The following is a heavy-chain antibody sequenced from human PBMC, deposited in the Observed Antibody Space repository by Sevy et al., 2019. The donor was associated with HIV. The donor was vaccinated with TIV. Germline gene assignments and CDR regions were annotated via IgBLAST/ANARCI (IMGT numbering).Heavy chain of an antibody. V-gene: IGHV3-33*01. CDR2: IWYDGTNK. CDR3: ARESIAVDGIGYYFDY. D-gene: IGHD6-19*01. Sequence: GGSLRLSCAASGFTYSSYGMHWVRQAPGKGLEWVAVIWYDGTNKEYADSVKGRFTISRDNSKNMLYLQVNSLRAEGTAVYYCARESIAVDGIGYYFDYWGQGTLVTVSS. CDR1: GFTYSSYG. J-gene: IGHJ4*02.